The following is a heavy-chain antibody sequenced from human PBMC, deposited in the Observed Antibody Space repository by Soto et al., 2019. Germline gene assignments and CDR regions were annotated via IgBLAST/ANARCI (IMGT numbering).Heavy chain of an antibody. D-gene: IGHD3-10*01. V-gene: IGHV3-23*01. CDR2: ISSTGGAT. Sequence: AVVPLILYRAASEVTISIFAMSRDRQSPGKGLEWVSAISSTGGATYYADSARGRFTISRDNSKSTLYLQMNSLSPEDTAIYYCAKLNYYGSGSQPPWGQGTLVTLS. CDR3: AKLNYYGSGSQPP. CDR1: EVTISIFA. J-gene: IGHJ4*02.